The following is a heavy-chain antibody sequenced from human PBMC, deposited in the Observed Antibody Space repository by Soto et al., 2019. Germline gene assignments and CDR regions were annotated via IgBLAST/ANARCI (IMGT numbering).Heavy chain of an antibody. D-gene: IGHD3-9*01. CDR3: TTDLRYFDWYRDAFDI. V-gene: IGHV3-15*01. Sequence: EVQLVESGGGLVKPGGSLRLSCAASGFTFSNAWMSWVRQAPGKGLEWVGRIKSKTDGGTTDYAAPVKGRFTISRDDSKNTLYLQMNSLKTEDTAVYYCTTDLRYFDWYRDAFDIWGQGTMVTVSS. CDR2: IKSKTDGGTT. J-gene: IGHJ3*02. CDR1: GFTFSNAW.